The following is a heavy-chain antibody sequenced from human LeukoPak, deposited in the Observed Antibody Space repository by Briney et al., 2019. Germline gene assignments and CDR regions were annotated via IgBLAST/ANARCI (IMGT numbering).Heavy chain of an antibody. V-gene: IGHV4-39*01. D-gene: IGHD2-15*01. J-gene: IGHJ4*02. CDR1: GGSVSTGSYY. CDR3: ARLRKTGEDY. CDR2: MYYTGST. Sequence: SETLSLTCAVSGGSVSTGSYYWGWIRQPPGKGLEWIGSMYYTGSTYYNSSLKSRVTIAVDTSKNQFSLKLSSVTAADTAVYYCARLRKTGEDYWGQGTLVTVSS.